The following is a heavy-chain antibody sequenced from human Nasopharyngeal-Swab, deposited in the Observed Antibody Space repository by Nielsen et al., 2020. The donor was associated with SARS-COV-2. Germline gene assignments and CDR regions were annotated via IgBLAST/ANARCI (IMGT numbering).Heavy chain of an antibody. CDR2: IYYSGST. J-gene: IGHJ3*02. V-gene: IGHV4-61*01. CDR3: ARDKGGDYDPSYAFDI. CDR1: GGSIRSSSYY. Sequence: SETLSLTCSVPGGSIRSSSYYWSWIRQPPGKGLEWIGYIYYSGSTNYNPSLKSRVTISVDTSKNQFSLKLSSVTAADTAVYYCARDKGGDYDPSYAFDIWGQGTMVTVSS. D-gene: IGHD4-17*01.